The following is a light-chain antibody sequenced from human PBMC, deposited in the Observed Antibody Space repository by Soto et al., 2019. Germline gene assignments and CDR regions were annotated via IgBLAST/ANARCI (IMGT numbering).Light chain of an antibody. CDR3: QQYYSPWT. Sequence: DIVMTQSPDSLAVSLGERATINCKSSQSVLHSSNNKNYLAWYQQKPGQPPKLLIYWASTRESGVPDRFSGRGSGTAFTLSISSLQAEDVAVYYCQQYYSPWTFGQGTKVEIK. CDR1: QSVLHSSNNKNY. CDR2: WAS. V-gene: IGKV4-1*01. J-gene: IGKJ1*01.